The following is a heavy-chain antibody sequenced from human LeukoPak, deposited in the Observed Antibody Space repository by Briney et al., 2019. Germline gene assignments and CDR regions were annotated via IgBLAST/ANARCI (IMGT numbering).Heavy chain of an antibody. CDR3: ATSRGIMITFGGVIGDAFDI. J-gene: IGHJ3*02. CDR1: GYSFTSYW. CDR2: IYPGDSDT. V-gene: IGHV5-51*01. D-gene: IGHD3-16*02. Sequence: GESLKISCKGSGYSFTSYWTGWVRQMPGKGLEWMGIIYPGDSDTRYSPSFQGQVTISADKSISTAYLQWSSLKASDTAMYYCATSRGIMITFGGVIGDAFDIWGQGTMVTVSS.